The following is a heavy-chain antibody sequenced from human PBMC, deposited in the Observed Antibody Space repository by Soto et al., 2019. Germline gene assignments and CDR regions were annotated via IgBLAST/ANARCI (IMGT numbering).Heavy chain of an antibody. J-gene: IGHJ6*02. Sequence: SETLSLTCTVSGGSISSSSYYWGWIRQPPGKGLEWIGSIYYSGSTYYNPSLKSRVTISVDTSKNQFSLKLSSVTAADTVLFYCARQAWQLVRESYGMDVWGQGTTVTVSS. CDR2: IYYSGST. V-gene: IGHV4-39*01. D-gene: IGHD6-6*01. CDR1: GGSISSSSYY. CDR3: ARQAWQLVRESYGMDV.